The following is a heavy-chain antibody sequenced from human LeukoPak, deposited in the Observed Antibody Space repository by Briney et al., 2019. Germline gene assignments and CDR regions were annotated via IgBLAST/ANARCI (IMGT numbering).Heavy chain of an antibody. CDR1: GGSISSYY. D-gene: IGHD2-21*02. CDR2: IYYSGST. Sequence: PSETLSVTCTDPGGSISSYYWSWIRQPPGKGLEWIGYIYYSGSTNYTPSLKSRATISVDTSKNQFSLKLSSVTAADTAVYYCANAPSGYCGGDRFSAYMDVWGKGTTVTVSS. CDR3: ANAPSGYCGGDRFSAYMDV. J-gene: IGHJ6*03. V-gene: IGHV4-59*01.